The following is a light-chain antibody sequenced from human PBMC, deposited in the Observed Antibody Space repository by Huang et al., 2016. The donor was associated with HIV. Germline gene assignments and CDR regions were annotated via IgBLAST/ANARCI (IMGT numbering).Light chain of an antibody. Sequence: DIQMTQSPSPLSASVGDRVTITCRASQSIGEYVNWFQQKPGKAPKLVIFAASNLQSGVPSRFSGSGSGADFTLTISSLQPEDFATYYCQQSFNFPYTFGQGTTLEIK. CDR2: AAS. J-gene: IGKJ2*01. V-gene: IGKV1-39*01. CDR1: QSIGEY. CDR3: QQSFNFPYT.